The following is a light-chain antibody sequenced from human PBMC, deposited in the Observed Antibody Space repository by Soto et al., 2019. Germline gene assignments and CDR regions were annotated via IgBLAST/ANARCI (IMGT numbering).Light chain of an antibody. CDR3: QHYDHLPPLS. J-gene: IGKJ4*01. CDR2: DAS. V-gene: IGKV1-33*01. CDR1: QDIKNY. Sequence: DIQMTRSPSSLSASVGDRVTITCQASQDIKNYLNWYQQKPGQAPNLLIYDASNLKTGVPSRFSGSGSGTHVTVTSSSLQPEDIATYYCQHYDHLPPLSFGGGTKVEIK.